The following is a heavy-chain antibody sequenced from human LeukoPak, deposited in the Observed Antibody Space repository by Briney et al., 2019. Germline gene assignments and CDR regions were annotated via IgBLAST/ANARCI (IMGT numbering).Heavy chain of an antibody. CDR3: ARGFTAVAGSNWFDP. V-gene: IGHV1-2*04. CDR1: GYTFTGYY. D-gene: IGHD6-19*01. Sequence: ASVKVSCKASGYTFTGYYMHWVRQAPGQGLEWMGWINPNSGDTNYAQKFQGWVTMTRDTSISTAYMELSRLRSDDTAVYYCARGFTAVAGSNWFDPWGQGTLVTVSS. J-gene: IGHJ5*02. CDR2: INPNSGDT.